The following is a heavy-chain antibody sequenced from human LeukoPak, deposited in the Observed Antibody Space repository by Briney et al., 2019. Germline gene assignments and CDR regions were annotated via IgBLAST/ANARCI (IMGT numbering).Heavy chain of an antibody. J-gene: IGHJ4*02. D-gene: IGHD2-21*02. CDR3: IRHLAYVTPDS. V-gene: IGHV3-73*01. Sequence: GGSLTLSCSAYSFGLQVSAVYGVRQSSGRGLEWVGCMRDRTKNYATIYAASMRGRFTISRDDSKNTANLHMNTLRCKDSVLYFCIRHLAYVTPDSWGRGTLVTVSS. CDR1: SFGLQVSA. CDR2: MRDRTKNYAT.